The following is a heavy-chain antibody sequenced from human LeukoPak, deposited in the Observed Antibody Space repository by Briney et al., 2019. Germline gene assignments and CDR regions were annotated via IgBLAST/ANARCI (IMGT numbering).Heavy chain of an antibody. J-gene: IGHJ4*02. CDR3: ARRSYDYGDYDFDY. Sequence: GSSVTVSFKASGGTFSSYAISWVRQAPGQGLEWMGGIIPIFGTANYAQKFQGRVTITADESTSTAYMELSSLRSEDTAVYYCARRSYDYGDYDFDYWGQGTLVTVSS. V-gene: IGHV1-69*01. CDR2: IIPIFGTA. CDR1: GGTFSSYA. D-gene: IGHD4-17*01.